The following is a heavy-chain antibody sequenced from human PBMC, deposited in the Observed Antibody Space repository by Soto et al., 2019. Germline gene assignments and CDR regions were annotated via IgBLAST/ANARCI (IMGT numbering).Heavy chain of an antibody. V-gene: IGHV1-2*04. D-gene: IGHD6-6*01. CDR3: ARGGSIAARGPPTNWFDP. CDR2: INPNSGGT. J-gene: IGHJ5*02. Sequence: ASVKVSCKASGYTFTGYYMHWVRQAPGQGLEWMGWINPNSGGTNYAQKFQGWVTMTRDTSISTAYMELSRLRSDDTAVYYCARGGSIAARGPPTNWFDPWGQGTLVTVS. CDR1: GYTFTGYY.